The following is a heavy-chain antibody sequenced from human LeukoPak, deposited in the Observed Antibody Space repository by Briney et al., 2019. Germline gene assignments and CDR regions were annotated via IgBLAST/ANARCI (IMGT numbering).Heavy chain of an antibody. D-gene: IGHD3-3*01. J-gene: IGHJ4*02. V-gene: IGHV1-69*05. CDR1: GGTFSSYA. CDR3: ASRYDFWSGYYFAY. CDR2: IIPIFGTA. Sequence: SVTVSCKASGGTFSSYAISWVRQAPGQGLAWMGGIIPIFGTANYAQKFQGRVTITTDESTSTAYMELSSLRSEDTAVYYCASRYDFWSGYYFAYWGQGTLVTVSS.